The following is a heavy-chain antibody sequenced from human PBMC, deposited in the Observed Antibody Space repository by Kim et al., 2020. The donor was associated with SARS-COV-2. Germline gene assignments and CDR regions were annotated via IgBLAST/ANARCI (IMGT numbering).Heavy chain of an antibody. CDR2: FDPEDGET. CDR1: GYTLTELS. Sequence: ASVKVSCKVSGYTLTELSMHWVRQAPGKGLEWMGGFDPEDGETIYAQKFQGRVTMTEDTSTDTAYMELSSLRSEDTAVYYCATILVVVAARPYTYYFDYWGQGTLVTVSS. D-gene: IGHD2-15*01. V-gene: IGHV1-24*01. J-gene: IGHJ4*02. CDR3: ATILVVVAARPYTYYFDY.